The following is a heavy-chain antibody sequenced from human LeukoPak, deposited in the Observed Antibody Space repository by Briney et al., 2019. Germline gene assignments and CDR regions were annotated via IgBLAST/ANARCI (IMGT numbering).Heavy chain of an antibody. Sequence: PSETLSLTCTVSGGSISSYYWSWIRQPAGKGLEWIGRIYTSGSTNYNPSLKSRVTMSVDTSKNQFSLKLSSVTAADTAVYPCPSGDYYDSSGYYYLDYWGQGTLVTVSS. CDR2: IYTSGST. J-gene: IGHJ4*02. CDR3: PSGDYYDSSGYYYLDY. CDR1: GGSISSYY. D-gene: IGHD3-22*01. V-gene: IGHV4-4*07.